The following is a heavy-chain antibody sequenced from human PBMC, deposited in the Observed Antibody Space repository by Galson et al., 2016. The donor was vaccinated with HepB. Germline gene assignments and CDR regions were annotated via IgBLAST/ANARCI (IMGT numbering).Heavy chain of an antibody. D-gene: IGHD1-1*01. CDR3: AGQACTNWNPFDF. J-gene: IGHJ4*02. CDR1: GFTLTSHG. Sequence: SLRLSCAASGFTLTSHGIHWVRQAPGQGLEWVEVIWYDGVNTYYADSVKGRFTISRDNSKNTLYLQMNSLRAEDTAVYYCAGQACTNWNPFDFWGQGTLVTVSS. CDR2: IWYDGVNT. V-gene: IGHV3-33*01.